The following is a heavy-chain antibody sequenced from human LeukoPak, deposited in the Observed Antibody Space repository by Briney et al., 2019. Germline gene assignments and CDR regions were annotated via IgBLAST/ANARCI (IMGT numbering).Heavy chain of an antibody. CDR2: IWYDGSNA. D-gene: IGHD6-6*01. Sequence: GGSLRLSCAASGFTFRNHGMHWVRQAPGKGLEWVAVIWYDGSNAYYADSVKGRFTISRDNSRNTLYLQMNNLRAEDTAVYYCARDIGARRLDYWGQGTPVTVSS. CDR3: ARDIGARRLDY. V-gene: IGHV3-33*01. J-gene: IGHJ4*02. CDR1: GFTFRNHG.